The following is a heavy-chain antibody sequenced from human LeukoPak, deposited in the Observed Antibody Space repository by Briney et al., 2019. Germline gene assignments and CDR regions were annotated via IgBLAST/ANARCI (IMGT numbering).Heavy chain of an antibody. CDR2: INHSGST. Sequence: SETLSLTCAVYGGSFSGYYWSWIRQPPGKGLEWIGEINHSGSTNYNPSLKSRVTISVDTSKNQFSLKLSSVTAADTAVYYCARRLTYYDFWSGYSGGRAGAEYFQHWGQGTLVTVSS. V-gene: IGHV4-34*01. J-gene: IGHJ1*01. CDR3: ARRLTYYDFWSGYSGGRAGAEYFQH. D-gene: IGHD3-3*01. CDR1: GGSFSGYY.